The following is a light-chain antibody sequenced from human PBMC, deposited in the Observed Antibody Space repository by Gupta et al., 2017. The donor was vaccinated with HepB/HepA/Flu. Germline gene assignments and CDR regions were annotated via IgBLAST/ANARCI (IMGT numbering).Light chain of an antibody. CDR3: QQYGSSPLT. Sequence: EIVLTKSPGTLSLSPGERATLSCRASQSVSRSYLAWYQQKPGQAPRLLIYSASSRATGIPDRFSGSGSGTDFTLTISRLEPEDFAVYYCQQYGSSPLTFGGGTKVEIK. J-gene: IGKJ4*01. CDR2: SAS. V-gene: IGKV3-20*01. CDR1: QSVSRSY.